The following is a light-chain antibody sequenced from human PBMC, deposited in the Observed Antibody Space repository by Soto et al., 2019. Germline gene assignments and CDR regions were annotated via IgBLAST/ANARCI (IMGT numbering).Light chain of an antibody. CDR1: QSISSY. CDR2: AAF. V-gene: IGKV1-39*01. Sequence: DIQMTQSPSSLSASVGDRVTITCRASQSISSYLNWYQQKPGKAPKLLIYAAFSLQSGVPSRFSGSGSGTDFTLTISNLQPEDFATYYCQQSYSTPRTFGQGTKVEIK. J-gene: IGKJ1*01. CDR3: QQSYSTPRT.